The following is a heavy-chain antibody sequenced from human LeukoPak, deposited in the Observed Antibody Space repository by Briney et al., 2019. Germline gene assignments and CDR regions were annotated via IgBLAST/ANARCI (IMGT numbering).Heavy chain of an antibody. J-gene: IGHJ4*02. CDR3: AGSIPARGVVDY. CDR2: IYYSGST. D-gene: IGHD6-6*01. V-gene: IGHV4-59*01. CDR1: GGSISSYY. Sequence: SETLSLTCTVSGGSISSYYWSWIRQPPGKGLEWIGYIYYSGSTNYNPSLKSRVTISVDTSKNQFSLKLSSVTAADTAVYYCAGSIPARGVVDYWGQGTLVTVSS.